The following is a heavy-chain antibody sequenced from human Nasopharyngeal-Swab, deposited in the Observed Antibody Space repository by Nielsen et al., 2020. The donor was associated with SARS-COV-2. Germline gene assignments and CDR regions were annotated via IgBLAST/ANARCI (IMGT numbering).Heavy chain of an antibody. D-gene: IGHD3-16*01. Sequence: ASVKVSCKASGYNFTTYDFNWVRQATGQGLEGMGWMNPNSGNTGYAQKFQGRVTMTRNTSIRTAYMELSSLRSEDTAVYYCARVGAGGPNYYYYYGLDVWGQGATVTVSS. CDR3: ARVGAGGPNYYYYYGLDV. V-gene: IGHV1-8*01. J-gene: IGHJ6*02. CDR1: GYNFTTYD. CDR2: MNPNSGNT.